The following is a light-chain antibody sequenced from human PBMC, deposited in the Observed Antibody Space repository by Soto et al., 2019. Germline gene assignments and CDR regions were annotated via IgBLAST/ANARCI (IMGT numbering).Light chain of an antibody. Sequence: AIQVTQSPSSLSASVGDRVTITCRASQAIRGALAWYQQKPGKAPKLLIYDVSTVQSGVPSRFSGRGSGTEFTRTIASLQPEDFATYYCQQFNIYPITFGQGTRL. CDR1: QAIRGA. V-gene: IGKV1-13*02. CDR2: DVS. CDR3: QQFNIYPIT. J-gene: IGKJ5*01.